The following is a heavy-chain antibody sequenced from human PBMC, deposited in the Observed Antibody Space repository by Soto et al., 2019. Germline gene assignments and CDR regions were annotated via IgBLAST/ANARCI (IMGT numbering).Heavy chain of an antibody. J-gene: IGHJ4*02. CDR3: ARLAYYDILTGYYKPRMGYY. D-gene: IGHD3-9*01. CDR1: GGTCSGYD. CDR2: INHSGST. V-gene: IGHV4-34*01. Sequence: PSVLLCLRWAVLGGTCSGYDWSWIRQPPGKGLEWIGEINHSGSTNYNPSLKSRVTISVDTSKNQFSLKLSSVTAADTAVYYCARLAYYDILTGYYKPRMGYYWGQGTLVTVSS.